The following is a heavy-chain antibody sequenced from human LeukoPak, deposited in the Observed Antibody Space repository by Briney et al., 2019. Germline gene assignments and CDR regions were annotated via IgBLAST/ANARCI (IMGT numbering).Heavy chain of an antibody. CDR1: GFTFSSYS. D-gene: IGHD1-1*01. CDR3: ARDTSHGTRRYFQH. CDR2: ISSSSSYI. V-gene: IGHV3-21*01. J-gene: IGHJ1*01. Sequence: PGGSLRLSCAASGFTFSSYSMNWVRQAPGKGLEWVSSISSSSSYIYYADSVKGRFTISRDNAKNSLYLQMNSLRAEDTAVYYCARDTSHGTRRYFQHWGQGTLVTVSS.